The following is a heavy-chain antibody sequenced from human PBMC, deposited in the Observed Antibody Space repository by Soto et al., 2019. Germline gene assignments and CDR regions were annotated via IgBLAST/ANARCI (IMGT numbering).Heavy chain of an antibody. V-gene: IGHV4-59*08. CDR2: VYHTGST. CDR3: ARHPIRYYDVLTGQIVYPEFNWVDP. Sequence: KPSETLSLTCAVSGGFITNDYWSWIRQPPGKGLEWIGYVYHTGSTNYKPSLKSRVTISVDKSKNQFSLKLTSVTAADTAVYYCARHPIRYYDVLTGQIVYPEFNWVDPWGHGILVTVSS. D-gene: IGHD3-9*01. CDR1: GGFITNDY. J-gene: IGHJ5*02.